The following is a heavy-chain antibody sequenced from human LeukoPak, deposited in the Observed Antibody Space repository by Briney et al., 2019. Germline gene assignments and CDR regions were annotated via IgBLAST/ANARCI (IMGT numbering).Heavy chain of an antibody. CDR2: ISGSGGST. CDR1: GFTFSSYA. D-gene: IGHD6-19*01. Sequence: GGSLRLSCAASGFTFSSYAMSWVRQAPGKGLEWVSAISGSGGSTYYADSVKGRFTISRDNSKNTLYLQMNSLRAEDTAVYYCAGSRIYYYYYMDVWGKGTTVTVSS. V-gene: IGHV3-23*01. J-gene: IGHJ6*03. CDR3: AGSRIYYYYYMDV.